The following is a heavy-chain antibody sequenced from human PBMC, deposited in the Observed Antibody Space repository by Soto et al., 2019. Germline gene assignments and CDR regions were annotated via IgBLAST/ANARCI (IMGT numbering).Heavy chain of an antibody. CDR2: IKGDASST. D-gene: IGHD5-18*01. CDR1: GFTFSSYW. V-gene: IGHV3-74*01. J-gene: IGHJ6*02. CDR3: ARGLPGYYGADV. Sequence: EVQLVESGGGLAQPGGSLRISCAASGFTFSSYWMHWVRQAPGKGLVWVSRIKGDASSTNYADLVKGRFIISRDSAENTLYLQMNSLRAEDTAVYYCARGLPGYYGADVWGQGTTVTVSS.